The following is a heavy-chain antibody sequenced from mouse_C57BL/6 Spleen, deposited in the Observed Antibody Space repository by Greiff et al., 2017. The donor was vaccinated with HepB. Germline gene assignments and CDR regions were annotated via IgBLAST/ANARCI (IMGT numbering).Heavy chain of an antibody. D-gene: IGHD1-1*01. J-gene: IGHJ2*01. CDR3: ARDGGSITTVVDYFDY. CDR1: GFTFSSYA. CDR2: ISDGGSYT. Sequence: EVKLVESGGGLVKPGGSLKLSCAASGFTFSSYAMSWVRQTPEKRLEWVATISDGGSYTYYPDNVKGRFTISRDNAKNNLYLQMSHLKSEDTAMYYCARDGGSITTVVDYFDYWGQGTTLTVSS. V-gene: IGHV5-4*01.